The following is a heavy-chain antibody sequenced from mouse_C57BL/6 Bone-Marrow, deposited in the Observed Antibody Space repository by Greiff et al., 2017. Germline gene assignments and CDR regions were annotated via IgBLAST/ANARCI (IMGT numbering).Heavy chain of an antibody. Sequence: VMLVESGAELARPGASVKLSCKASGYTFTSYGISWVKQRTGQGLEWIGEIYPRSGNTYYNEKFKGKATLTADKSSSTAYMELRSLTSEDSAVYVCARSGYYGSSYDWYFDVWGTGTTVTVSS. D-gene: IGHD1-1*01. CDR2: IYPRSGNT. J-gene: IGHJ1*03. CDR3: ARSGYYGSSYDWYFDV. V-gene: IGHV1-81*01. CDR1: GYTFTSYG.